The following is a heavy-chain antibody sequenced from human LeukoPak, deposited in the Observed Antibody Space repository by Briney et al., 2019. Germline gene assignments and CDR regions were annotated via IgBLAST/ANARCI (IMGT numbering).Heavy chain of an antibody. J-gene: IGHJ4*02. Sequence: QSGGSLRLSCAASGFTFSSYAMHWVRQAPGKGLEWVAVISYDGSNKYYADSVKGRFTISRDNSKNTLYLQMNSLRAEDTAVYYCARGRYYYGSGTEGGDYWGQGTLVTVSS. CDR3: ARGRYYYGSGTEGGDY. CDR2: ISYDGSNK. CDR1: GFTFSSYA. D-gene: IGHD3-10*01. V-gene: IGHV3-30-3*01.